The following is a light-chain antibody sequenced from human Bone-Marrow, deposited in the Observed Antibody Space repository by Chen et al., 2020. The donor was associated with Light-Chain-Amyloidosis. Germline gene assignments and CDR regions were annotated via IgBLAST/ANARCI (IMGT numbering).Light chain of an antibody. V-gene: IGKV4-1*01. Sequence: DIVMTQSPDSLAVSLGERATINCNSSQSVLYSSKNKNYLAWYQQKPGQPPKLLIYWASTRESGVPDRFSGSGSGTDFTLTISSLQAEDVAVYYCQQYYSTLGTFGGGTKVEIK. J-gene: IGKJ4*01. CDR2: WAS. CDR1: QSVLYSSKNKNY. CDR3: QQYYSTLGT.